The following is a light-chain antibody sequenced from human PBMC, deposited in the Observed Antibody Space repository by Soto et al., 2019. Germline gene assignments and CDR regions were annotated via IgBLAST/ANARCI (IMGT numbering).Light chain of an antibody. V-gene: IGKV3-11*01. CDR2: DAS. J-gene: IGKJ5*01. CDR1: QSVSSY. Sequence: EIVVTQSPATLSLSPVERATLSCIASQSVSSYLAWYQQKPGQAPRLLIYDASNRATGIPARFSGSVSGTDFTLTLSSLETEDFAVYYCQQRSNWPLTFGQGTRLEIK. CDR3: QQRSNWPLT.